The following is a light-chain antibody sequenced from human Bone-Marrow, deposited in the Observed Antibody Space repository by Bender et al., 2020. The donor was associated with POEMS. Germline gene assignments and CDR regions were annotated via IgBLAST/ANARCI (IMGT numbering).Light chain of an antibody. Sequence: SYEVTQPPSLSVSPGQTATITCSGDKLGDRYVSWYQQKPGQFPVLLIYQDAKRPSGFPERFSASNSGTTATLTIRGTQAMDEADYYCQACDDSTGVVFGGGTKLTVL. V-gene: IGLV3-1*01. J-gene: IGLJ2*01. CDR1: KLGDRY. CDR3: QACDDSTGVV. CDR2: QDA.